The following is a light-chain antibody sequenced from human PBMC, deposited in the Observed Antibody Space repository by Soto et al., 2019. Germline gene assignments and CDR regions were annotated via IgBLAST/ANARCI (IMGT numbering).Light chain of an antibody. CDR1: STDVGGYNY. CDR2: EVS. V-gene: IGLV2-8*01. Sequence: QSALTQPPSAAGSPGQSVTISCTGTSTDVGGYNYVSWYQQYPGKAPKLMMYEVSKRPSGVPDRFSGSKSGNTASLTVSGLQAEAEADYYCSSFTKTSTRVFGTGNKVPVL. J-gene: IGLJ1*01. CDR3: SSFTKTSTRV.